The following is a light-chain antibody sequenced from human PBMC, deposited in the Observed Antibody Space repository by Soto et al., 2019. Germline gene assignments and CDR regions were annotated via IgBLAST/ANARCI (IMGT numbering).Light chain of an antibody. V-gene: IGKV3-15*01. CDR1: QRISSN. J-gene: IGKJ1*01. CDR3: QHYNNGPPWT. CDR2: GAS. Sequence: EIVMTQSPATLSVSPGERATLSCRASQRISSNLAWYQQKPGQAPRLLIYGASTRATGIPARFSGSGSGTEFTLTISSLQSEDFAVYYCQHYNNGPPWTFGQGTKVEIK.